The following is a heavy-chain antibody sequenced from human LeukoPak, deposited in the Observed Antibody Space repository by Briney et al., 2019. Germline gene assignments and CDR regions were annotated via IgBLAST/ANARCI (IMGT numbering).Heavy chain of an antibody. Sequence: GGSLRLSCAASGFTFSSYSMNWVRQAPGKGLEWVSSISSSSSYIYYADSVKGRFTISRDNAKNSLYLQMNSLRAEDTAVYYCARDAPMTTVDYWGQGTLVTVSS. D-gene: IGHD4-17*01. J-gene: IGHJ4*02. CDR3: ARDAPMTTVDY. CDR1: GFTFSSYS. CDR2: ISSSSSYI. V-gene: IGHV3-21*01.